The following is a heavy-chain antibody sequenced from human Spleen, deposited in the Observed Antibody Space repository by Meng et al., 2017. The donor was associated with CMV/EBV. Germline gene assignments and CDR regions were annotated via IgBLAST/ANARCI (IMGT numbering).Heavy chain of an antibody. CDR3: AKVGPCGGDCRWFYYAMDV. V-gene: IGHV3-30*02. CDR1: GFTFNGHG. D-gene: IGHD2-21*01. CDR2: IHYDGSYI. Sequence: GESLKISCAASGFTFNGHGMHWVRQAAGKGLEWVAFIHYDGSYIYYADSVKGRFSISRDNSKNTLFLEMNSLRPEDTAIYYCAKVGPCGGDCRWFYYAMDVWGQGTTVTVSS. J-gene: IGHJ6*02.